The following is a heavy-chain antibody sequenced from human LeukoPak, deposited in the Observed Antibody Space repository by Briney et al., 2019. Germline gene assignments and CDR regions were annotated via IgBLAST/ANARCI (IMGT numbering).Heavy chain of an antibody. CDR3: ARDYRITIFGGPDAFDI. Sequence: ASVKVSCKASGYTFTSHGISWVRQAPGQGLEWMGWISAYNGNTNYAQKLQGRVTMTTDTSTSTAYMELRSLRSDDTAVYYCARDYRITIFGGPDAFDIWGQGTMVTVSS. J-gene: IGHJ3*02. CDR1: GYTFTSHG. D-gene: IGHD3-3*01. CDR2: ISAYNGNT. V-gene: IGHV1-18*01.